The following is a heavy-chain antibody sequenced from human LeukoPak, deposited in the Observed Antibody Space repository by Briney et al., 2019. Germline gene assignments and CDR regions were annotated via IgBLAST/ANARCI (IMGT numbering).Heavy chain of an antibody. CDR3: AKNGVLVVGATTSFDY. Sequence: QTGGSLRLSCAGAGFSITDHHMGWVRQAPGKGLEWVANIKGDESEKYYVDSVKGRFTISRDNAKNSLYLQMNSLRADDTAVYYCAKNGVLVVGATTSFDYWGQGTLVTVSS. CDR1: GFSITDHH. CDR2: IKGDESEK. J-gene: IGHJ4*02. V-gene: IGHV3-7*01. D-gene: IGHD1-26*01.